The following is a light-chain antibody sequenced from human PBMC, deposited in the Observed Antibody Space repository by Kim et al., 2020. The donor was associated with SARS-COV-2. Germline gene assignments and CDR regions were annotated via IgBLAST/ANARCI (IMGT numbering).Light chain of an antibody. CDR1: QDISVY. CDR2: AAS. V-gene: IGKV1-39*01. CDR3: QQSFGLLG. Sequence: DIQMTQSPASLSASVGDRITITCRASQDISVYLNWYQKKPGKGPKLLIYAASTLKDGVSSRFSGSGSATEFTLTISSLQPDDLAIYYCQQSFGLLGFGPGTKVDIK. J-gene: IGKJ3*01.